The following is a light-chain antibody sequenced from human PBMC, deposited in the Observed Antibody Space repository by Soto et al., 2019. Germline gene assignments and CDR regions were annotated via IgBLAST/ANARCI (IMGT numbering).Light chain of an antibody. CDR3: SSYTSTNTWV. CDR2: VVN. Sequence: QSALTQPASVSGSPGQSITISCTGTSSDVGSHNFVSWHQQHPGKAPKFMIYVVNNRPSGVSNRFSGSKSGNTASLTISGLQAEDEADYYCSSYTSTNTWVFGGGIKLTVL. J-gene: IGLJ3*02. V-gene: IGLV2-14*01. CDR1: SSDVGSHNF.